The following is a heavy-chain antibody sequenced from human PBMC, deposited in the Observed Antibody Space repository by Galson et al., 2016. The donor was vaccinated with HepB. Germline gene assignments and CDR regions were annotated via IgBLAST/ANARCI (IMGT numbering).Heavy chain of an antibody. CDR1: GFSLAEYA. V-gene: IGHV3-9*01. D-gene: IGHD6-19*01. CDR3: AKDKNSGYSSGWYYFDY. CDR2: ISWNGRTL. J-gene: IGHJ4*02. Sequence: SLRLSCAASGFSLAEYAIHWVRQAPGKGLEWVSGISWNGRTLGYADSVKGRFTISKDYAKNSLYLQMNSLRPEDTALYYCAKDKNSGYSSGWYYFDYWGQGTLVTAAS.